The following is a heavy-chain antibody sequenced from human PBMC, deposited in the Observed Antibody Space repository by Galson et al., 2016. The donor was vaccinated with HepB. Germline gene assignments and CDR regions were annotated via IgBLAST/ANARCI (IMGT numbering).Heavy chain of an antibody. V-gene: IGHV3-66*02. Sequence: SLRLSCAASGFTVSDNYMSWVRQAPGKGLEWVSVIYTGGTTYYADSVQGRFSISRDNSKNTLFLQMNSLRPEDTAVYFCARDHRGIPAAGTGGYWGQGTLVTVSS. CDR1: GFTVSDNY. J-gene: IGHJ4*02. D-gene: IGHD6-13*01. CDR3: ARDHRGIPAAGTGGY. CDR2: IYTGGTT.